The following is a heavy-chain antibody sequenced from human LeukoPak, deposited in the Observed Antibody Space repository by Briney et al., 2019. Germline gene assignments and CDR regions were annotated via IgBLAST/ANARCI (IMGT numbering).Heavy chain of an antibody. V-gene: IGHV4-39*01. CDR3: ARHIVHYSTSENYYSNFDY. Sequence: PSETLSLTCTVSGGSISSSTYYWGWIRQPPGKGLEWIGSIHYSGSTHYNPSLKSRVTISVDTSKNEFSLKLSSVTAADTAVYYCARHIVHYSTSENYYSNFDYWGQGTLVTVSS. CDR1: GGSISSSTYY. CDR2: IHYSGST. J-gene: IGHJ4*02. D-gene: IGHD3-10*01.